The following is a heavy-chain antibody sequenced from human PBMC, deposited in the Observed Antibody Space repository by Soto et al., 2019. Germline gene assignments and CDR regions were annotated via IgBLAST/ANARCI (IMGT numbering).Heavy chain of an antibody. CDR3: ARRRDGYNSAFDI. J-gene: IGHJ3*02. Sequence: GASVKVSCKASGGTFSNYAINWVRQAPGLGLEWMGQVTPKLATAKHAQKFQGRVTITADESASTAYMYVGSLRSEDTAVYFCARRRDGYNSAFDIWGQGTLVTV. CDR1: GGTFSNYA. D-gene: IGHD5-12*01. V-gene: IGHV1-69*13. CDR2: VTPKLATA.